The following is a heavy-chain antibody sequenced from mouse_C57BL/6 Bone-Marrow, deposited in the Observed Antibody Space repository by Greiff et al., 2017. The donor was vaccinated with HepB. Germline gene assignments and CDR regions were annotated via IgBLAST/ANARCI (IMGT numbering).Heavy chain of an antibody. CDR1: GYTFTSYW. CDR3: AREGRVAFEF. V-gene: IGHV1-7*01. CDR2: INPSSGST. J-gene: IGHJ2*01. Sequence: QVQLQLSGAELAKPGASVKLSCKASGYTFTSYWMHWVNQRLGQGLEWIGYINPSSGSTKYNQKFKDKATFPADKSSSTAYMQRSSLTYEDSAVYNCAREGRVAFEFWGQGTTLTVA.